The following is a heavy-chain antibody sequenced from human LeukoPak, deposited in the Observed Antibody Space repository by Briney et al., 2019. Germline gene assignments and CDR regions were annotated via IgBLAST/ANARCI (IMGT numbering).Heavy chain of an antibody. Sequence: GSLRLSCAASGFTFDDYGMSWVRQAPGKGLEWIGEINHSGSTNYNPSLKSRVTISVDTSKNQFSLKLSSVTAADTAVYYCARRFWLGVVPGRYFDYWGQGTLVTVSS. D-gene: IGHD3-9*01. V-gene: IGHV4-34*01. J-gene: IGHJ4*02. CDR2: INHSGST. CDR1: GFTFDDYG. CDR3: ARRFWLGVVPGRYFDY.